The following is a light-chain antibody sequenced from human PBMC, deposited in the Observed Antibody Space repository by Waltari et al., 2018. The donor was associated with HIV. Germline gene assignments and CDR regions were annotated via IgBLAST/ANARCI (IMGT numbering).Light chain of an antibody. J-gene: IGLJ2*01. V-gene: IGLV2-23*02. CDR2: EVS. CDR1: SSGFGSYNL. CDR3: CSYAGTSTVV. Sequence: QSALTQPASVSGSPGQSMTISCTGTSSGFGSYNLVSWYQQHPGKAPKLMIYEVSKRPSGVSNRFSGSKSGNTASLTISGLQAEDEADYYCCSYAGTSTVVFGGGTKLTVL.